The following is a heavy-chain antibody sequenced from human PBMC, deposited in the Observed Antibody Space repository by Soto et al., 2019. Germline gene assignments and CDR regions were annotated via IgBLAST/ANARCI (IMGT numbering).Heavy chain of an antibody. CDR3: AHTQEPIAAAGTFDY. Sequence: QITLKESGPTLVKPTQTLTLTCTFSGFSLSTSGVGVGWIRQPPGKALEWLALIYWDDDKRYSPSLKSRLTITKNTSKNQVVLTMTNMDPVDTATYYCAHTQEPIAAAGTFDYWGQGTLVTVSS. J-gene: IGHJ4*02. CDR1: GFSLSTSGVG. V-gene: IGHV2-5*02. CDR2: IYWDDDK. D-gene: IGHD6-13*01.